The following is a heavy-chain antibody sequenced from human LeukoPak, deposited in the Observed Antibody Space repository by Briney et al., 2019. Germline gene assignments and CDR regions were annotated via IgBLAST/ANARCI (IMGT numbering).Heavy chain of an antibody. D-gene: IGHD3-22*01. V-gene: IGHV4-34*01. CDR3: ARLAYYYDSSGYYYDKPRNAFDI. Sequence: SETLSLTCAVYGGSFSGYYWSWIRQPPGKGLEWIGSIYYSGSTYYNPSLKSRVTISVDTSKNQFSLKLSSVTAADTAVYYCARLAYYYDSSGYYYDKPRNAFDIWGQGTMVTVSS. CDR2: IYYSGST. J-gene: IGHJ3*02. CDR1: GGSFSGYY.